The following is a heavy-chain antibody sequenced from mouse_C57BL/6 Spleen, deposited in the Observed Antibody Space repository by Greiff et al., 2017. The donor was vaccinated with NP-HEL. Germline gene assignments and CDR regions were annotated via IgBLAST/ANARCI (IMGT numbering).Heavy chain of an antibody. Sequence: VKLQQPGAELVKPGASVKLSCKASGYTFTSYWMHWVKQRPGQGLEWIGMIHPNSGSTNYNEKFKSKATLTVDKSSSTAYMQLSSLTSEDSAVYYCARSEKWLLLDYWGQGTTLTVSS. CDR1: GYTFTSYW. D-gene: IGHD2-3*01. V-gene: IGHV1-64*01. CDR3: ARSEKWLLLDY. CDR2: IHPNSGST. J-gene: IGHJ2*01.